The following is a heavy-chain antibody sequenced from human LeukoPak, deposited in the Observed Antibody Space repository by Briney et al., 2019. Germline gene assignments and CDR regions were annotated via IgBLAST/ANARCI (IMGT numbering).Heavy chain of an antibody. J-gene: IGHJ4*02. CDR3: ARLLGYCTNGVCYSYFDWLLRRDLGGYFDY. CDR1: GFTFSSYG. CDR2: IWYDGSNK. Sequence: GGSLRLSCAASGFTFSSYGMHWVRQAPGKGLEWVAVIWYDGSNKYYADSVKGRFTISRDNSKNTLYLQMNSLRAEDTAVYYCARLLGYCTNGVCYSYFDWLLRRDLGGYFDYWGQGTLVTVSS. D-gene: IGHD2-8*01. V-gene: IGHV3-33*01.